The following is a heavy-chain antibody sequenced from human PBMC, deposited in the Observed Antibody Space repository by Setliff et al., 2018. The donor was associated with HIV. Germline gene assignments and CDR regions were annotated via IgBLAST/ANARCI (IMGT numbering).Heavy chain of an antibody. V-gene: IGHV4-38-2*01. J-gene: IGHJ4*02. D-gene: IGHD5-12*01. Sequence: PSETLSLTCAVSGYSISSGCYWGWIRQPPGKGLEWIGSMYHTGSTYYSPSLNSRFTISVDTSKNQFSLKLRSVTAADTAVYYCARQPLDNDYDWRSYYFDYWGQGSLVTVSS. CDR2: MYHTGST. CDR1: GYSISSGCY. CDR3: ARQPLDNDYDWRSYYFDY.